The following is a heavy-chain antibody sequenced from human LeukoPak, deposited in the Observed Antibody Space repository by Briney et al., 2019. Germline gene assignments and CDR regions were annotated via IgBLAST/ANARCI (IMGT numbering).Heavy chain of an antibody. CDR3: ARERTLTSCYDY. D-gene: IGHD2-15*01. V-gene: IGHV1-2*02. CDR1: GYTFTGYY. J-gene: IGHJ4*02. Sequence: ASVKVSCKASGYTFTGYYMHWVRQAPGQGLEWMGWINPNSGGTNYAQKFQGRVTMTRDTSISTAYMELSRLRSDGTAVYYCARERTLTSCYDYWGQGTLVTVSS. CDR2: INPNSGGT.